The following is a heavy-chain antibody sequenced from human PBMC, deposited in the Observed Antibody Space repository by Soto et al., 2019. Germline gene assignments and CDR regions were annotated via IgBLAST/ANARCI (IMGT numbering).Heavy chain of an antibody. D-gene: IGHD6-13*01. V-gene: IGHV4-61*01. CDR1: DVSVSVSDVSGRSIY. J-gene: IGHJ4*02. Sequence: PSETLSLTCSVSDVSVSVSDVSGRSIYWSWIRQPPGKGLEWIGSIHHHGGTTYNPSLTSRVTMSRDRPKKQFSLSLSSVTAADTAVYYCARQQAGCFDYWGQGALVTVSS. CDR2: IHHHGGT. CDR3: ARQQAGCFDY.